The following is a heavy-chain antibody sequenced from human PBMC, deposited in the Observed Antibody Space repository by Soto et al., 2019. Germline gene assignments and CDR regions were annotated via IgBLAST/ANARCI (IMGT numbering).Heavy chain of an antibody. V-gene: IGHV4-59*08. CDR1: GGSISSYY. CDR2: MYYGGRT. Sequence: SETLSLTCTVSGGSISSYYWSWIRQPPGKGLEWIGYMYYGGRTNYNPSLKSRVTISVDTSKMQVSLKLSSVTAADTAVYFCARGTPSPLIVRSSRGPWLDLWGQGTPVPVS. J-gene: IGHJ5*02. D-gene: IGHD2-15*01. CDR3: ARGTPSPLIVRSSRGPWLDL.